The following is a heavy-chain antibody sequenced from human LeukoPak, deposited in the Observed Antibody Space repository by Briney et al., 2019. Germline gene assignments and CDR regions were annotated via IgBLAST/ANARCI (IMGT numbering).Heavy chain of an antibody. Sequence: GGSLRLSCAASGFTFSSYGMHWVRQAPGKGLEWVAFIRYDGSNKYYADSVKGRFTISRDNSKNTLYLQMNSLRADDTAVYYCAREGIAAAAYLDCWGQGTLVTVSS. CDR3: AREGIAAAAYLDC. J-gene: IGHJ4*02. D-gene: IGHD6-13*01. CDR2: IRYDGSNK. CDR1: GFTFSSYG. V-gene: IGHV3-33*08.